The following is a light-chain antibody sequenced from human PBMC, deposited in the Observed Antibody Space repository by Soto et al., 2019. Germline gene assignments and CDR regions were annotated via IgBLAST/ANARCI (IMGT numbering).Light chain of an antibody. CDR3: QQYGSSTGYT. J-gene: IGKJ2*01. Sequence: EIVLTQSPGTLSLSPGERATLSCRASQRVSSSYLAWYQQKPGQAPRLLIYDASSRATGIPDRFSGSGSGTDFTLTIRRLEPEDFAVYYCQQYGSSTGYTFGQGTKLEIK. CDR1: QRVSSSY. V-gene: IGKV3-20*01. CDR2: DAS.